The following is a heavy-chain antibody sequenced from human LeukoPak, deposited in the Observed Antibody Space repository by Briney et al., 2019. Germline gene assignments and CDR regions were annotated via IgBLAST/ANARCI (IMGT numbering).Heavy chain of an antibody. V-gene: IGHV1-69*04. CDR1: GYTFTSYG. CDR3: ARSIVGATQYFDY. J-gene: IGHJ4*02. D-gene: IGHD1-26*01. Sequence: SVKVSCKASGYTFTSYGISWVRQAPGQGLEWMGRIIPILGIANYAQKFQGRVTITADKSTSTAYMELSSLRSEDTAVYYCARSIVGATQYFDYWGQGTLVTVSS. CDR2: IIPILGIA.